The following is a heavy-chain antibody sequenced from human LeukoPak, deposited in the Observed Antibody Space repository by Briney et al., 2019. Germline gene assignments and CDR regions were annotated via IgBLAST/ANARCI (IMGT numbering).Heavy chain of an antibody. V-gene: IGHV1-2*02. CDR2: INPNSGGT. Sequence: ASVKVSCKASGYTFTGYYTHWVRQAPGQGLEWMGWINPNSGGTKYAQKFQGRVTMTRDTSISTAYMELTRLRSEDTAVYYCARFSEITPYDWWGQGTLVTVSS. D-gene: IGHD3-16*01. J-gene: IGHJ4*02. CDR1: GYTFTGYY. CDR3: ARFSEITPYDW.